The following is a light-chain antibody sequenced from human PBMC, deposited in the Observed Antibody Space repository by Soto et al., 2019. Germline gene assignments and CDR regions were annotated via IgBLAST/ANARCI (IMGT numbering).Light chain of an antibody. CDR1: QSISTN. CDR2: GAS. CDR3: QQYNNWPQT. J-gene: IGKJ1*01. V-gene: IGKV3-15*01. Sequence: EIVMTQSPDNLSVTPGNRDNLYCRASQSISTNLAWYQQTPGQAPTLLIFGASTRATGIPARFSGSGSGTEFSLTISSLQSEDFAVYYCQQYNNWPQTFGQGTKVDIK.